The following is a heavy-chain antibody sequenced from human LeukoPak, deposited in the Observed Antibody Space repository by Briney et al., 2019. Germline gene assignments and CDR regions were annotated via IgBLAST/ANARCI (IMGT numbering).Heavy chain of an antibody. Sequence: PSETLSLTCTVSGGSISSGGYYWSWIRQHPGKGLESIGYIYYSGSTYYNPSLKSRVTISVDTSKNQFSLKLSSVTAAGTAVYYCASLFSSGSYRWDFDYWGQGTLVTVSS. CDR1: GGSISSGGYY. V-gene: IGHV4-31*03. J-gene: IGHJ4*02. CDR3: ASLFSSGSYRWDFDY. CDR2: IYYSGST. D-gene: IGHD1-26*01.